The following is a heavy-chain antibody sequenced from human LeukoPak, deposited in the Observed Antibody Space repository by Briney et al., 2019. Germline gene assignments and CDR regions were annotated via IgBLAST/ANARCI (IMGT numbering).Heavy chain of an antibody. CDR3: AKLLVGQQLPTGSFDY. Sequence: GGSLRLSCAASGFTFSSYAMSWVRQAPGKGLEWVSAISGSGGSTYYADFVKGRFTISRDNSKNTLYLQMNSLRAEDTAVYYCAKLLVGQQLPTGSFDYCGQGTLVTVSS. CDR2: ISGSGGST. D-gene: IGHD6-13*01. CDR1: GFTFSSYA. J-gene: IGHJ4*02. V-gene: IGHV3-23*01.